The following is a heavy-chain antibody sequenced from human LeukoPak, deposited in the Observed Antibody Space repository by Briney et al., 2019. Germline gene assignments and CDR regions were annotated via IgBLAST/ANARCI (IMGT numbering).Heavy chain of an antibody. V-gene: IGHV3-30*03. CDR3: ARESTRYFDWLSQYYFDY. D-gene: IGHD3-9*01. CDR2: ISYDGSNK. J-gene: IGHJ4*02. CDR1: GFTFSSYG. Sequence: PGGSLRLSCAASGFTFSSYGMHWVRQAPGKGLEWVAVISYDGSNKYYADSVKGRFTISRDNSRNTLYLQMNSLRAEDTAVYYCARESTRYFDWLSQYYFDYWGQGTLVTVSS.